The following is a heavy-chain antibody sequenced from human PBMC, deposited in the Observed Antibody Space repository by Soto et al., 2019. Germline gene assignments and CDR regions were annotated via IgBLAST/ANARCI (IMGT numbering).Heavy chain of an antibody. V-gene: IGHV4-34*01. Sequence: SETLSLTCAVYGGSFSGYYWSWIRQPPGKGLEWIGEINHSGSTNYNPSLKSRVTISVDTSKNQFSLKLSSVTAADTAVYYCARDYYGSGGFDPWGQGTLVTVSS. D-gene: IGHD3-10*01. CDR1: GGSFSGYY. J-gene: IGHJ5*02. CDR2: INHSGST. CDR3: ARDYYGSGGFDP.